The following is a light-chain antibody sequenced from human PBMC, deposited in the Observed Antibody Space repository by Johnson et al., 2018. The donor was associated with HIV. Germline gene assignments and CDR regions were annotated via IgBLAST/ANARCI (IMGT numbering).Light chain of an antibody. J-gene: IGLJ1*01. V-gene: IGLV1-44*01. Sequence: QSVLTQPPSASGTPGQRVTISCSGTSSNIGSNTVNWYQQFPGTAPKLLIYRNNQRPSGVPDRLSGSTSGTSASLAISGLQAEDEAEYYCAAWDDSLNGFYVFGSGTKVTVL. CDR3: AAWDDSLNGFYV. CDR1: SSNIGSNT. CDR2: RNN.